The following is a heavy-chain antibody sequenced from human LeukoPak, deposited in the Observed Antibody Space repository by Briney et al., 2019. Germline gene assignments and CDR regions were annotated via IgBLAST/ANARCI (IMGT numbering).Heavy chain of an antibody. CDR1: GGSISSYY. V-gene: IGHV4-59*12. CDR3: ARGDNSGYDSHAFDF. J-gene: IGHJ3*01. Sequence: SETLSLTCTVSGGSISSYYWSWIRQPPGKGLEWIGYIYYSGSTNYNPSLKSRVSISRDTSKNQFSLKLTSVTAADAAVYYCARGDNSGYDSHAFDFWGQGTLVTVSA. CDR2: IYYSGST. D-gene: IGHD3-22*01.